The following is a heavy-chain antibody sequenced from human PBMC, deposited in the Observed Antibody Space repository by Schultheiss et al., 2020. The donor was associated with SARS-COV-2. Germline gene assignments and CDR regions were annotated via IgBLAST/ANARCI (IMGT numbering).Heavy chain of an antibody. J-gene: IGHJ6*02. CDR1: GYTFTSYY. Sequence: ASVKVSCKASGYTFTSYYMHWVRQAPGQGLEWMGIINPSGGSTSYAQKFQGRVTMTRDTSTSTAYMELRSLRSDDTAVYYCARIRAVIPEMVYALYYYYGMDVWGQGTTVTVSS. CDR2: INPSGGST. CDR3: ARIRAVIPEMVYALYYYYGMDV. D-gene: IGHD2-8*01. V-gene: IGHV1-46*01.